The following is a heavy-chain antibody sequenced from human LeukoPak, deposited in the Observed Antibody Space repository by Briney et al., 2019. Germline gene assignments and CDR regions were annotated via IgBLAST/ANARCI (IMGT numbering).Heavy chain of an antibody. V-gene: IGHV3-53*01. CDR1: GFTVSSNY. J-gene: IGHJ4*02. CDR3: ARGSTVTTGGDYFDY. D-gene: IGHD4-17*01. CDR2: IYSGGST. Sequence: PGGSLRLSCAASGFTVSSNYMSWVRQAPGKGLEWVSVIYSGGSTYYADSVKGRFTISRDNSKNTLYLQMNSLRAEDTAVYYCARGSTVTTGGDYFDYWGQGTPVTVSS.